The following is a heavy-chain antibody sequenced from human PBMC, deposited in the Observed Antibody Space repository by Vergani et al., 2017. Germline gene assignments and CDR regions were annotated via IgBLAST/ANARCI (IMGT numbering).Heavy chain of an antibody. CDR2: ISGSGGST. CDR1: GFTFSSYA. Sequence: EVQLLESGGGLVQPGGSLRLSCAASGFTFSSYAMSWVRQAPGKGLEWVSAISGSGGSTYYADSVKGRFTISRDNSKNTLYLQMNSLRAGDTAVYYCAKADYDFWSGYASNYYYYMDGWGKGTTVTVSS. J-gene: IGHJ6*03. D-gene: IGHD3-3*01. CDR3: AKADYDFWSGYASNYYYYMDG. V-gene: IGHV3-23*01.